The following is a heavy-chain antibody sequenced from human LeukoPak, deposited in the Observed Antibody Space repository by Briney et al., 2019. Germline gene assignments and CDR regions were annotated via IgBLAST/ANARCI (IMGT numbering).Heavy chain of an antibody. V-gene: IGHV3-21*01. J-gene: IGHJ4*02. D-gene: IGHD6-19*01. CDR3: ARDNSGYSSYFDS. Sequence: GGSLRLSCAASGFTFSSYSMNWVRQAPGKGLEWVSSISGSSSYIYYADSLKGRFTISRDNAKNSLYLQMNSLTAEDTAVYYCARDNSGYSSYFDSWGQGTLVTVSS. CDR1: GFTFSSYS. CDR2: ISGSSSYI.